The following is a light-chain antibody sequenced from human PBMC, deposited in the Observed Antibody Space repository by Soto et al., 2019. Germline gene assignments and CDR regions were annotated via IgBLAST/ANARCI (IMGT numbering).Light chain of an antibody. Sequence: QSVLTQPPSVSAAPGQKVTISCSGSSSNIGNNYVSCYQQLPGTAPKLLIYDKNKRPSGIPDRFSGSKSGTSATLGITGLQTGDEADYYCGTWDSSLSAVVFGGGTKLTVL. J-gene: IGLJ2*01. V-gene: IGLV1-51*01. CDR2: DKN. CDR1: SSNIGNNY. CDR3: GTWDSSLSAVV.